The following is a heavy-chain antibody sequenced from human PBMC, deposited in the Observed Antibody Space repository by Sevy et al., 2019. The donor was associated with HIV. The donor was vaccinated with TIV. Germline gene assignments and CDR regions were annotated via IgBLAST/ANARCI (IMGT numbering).Heavy chain of an antibody. CDR2: IYYSGST. J-gene: IGHJ4*02. CDR3: AREDRYCSGGSCYPLYFDY. Sequence: SETLSLTCTVSGGSISSYYWSWIRQPPGKGLEWIGCIYYSGSTNYNPSLKSRVTISVDTSKNQFSLKLSSVTAADTAVYYCAREDRYCSGGSCYPLYFDYWGQGTLVTVSS. V-gene: IGHV4-59*01. D-gene: IGHD2-15*01. CDR1: GGSISSYY.